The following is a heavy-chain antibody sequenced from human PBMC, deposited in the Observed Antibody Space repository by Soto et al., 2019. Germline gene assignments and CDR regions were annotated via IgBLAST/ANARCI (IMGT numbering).Heavy chain of an antibody. Sequence: EMQLVESGGGLVQPGESLRLSCAASGFSVSSNSMSWVRQAPGKGLEWVSVIYAGGNTHYADSVEGRFTISRDNSNNMLYLQMNSLRAEDTAVYYCVREKVTMIVGFYYFDYWGQGTRVTVSS. J-gene: IGHJ4*02. CDR2: IYAGGNT. CDR3: VREKVTMIVGFYYFDY. CDR1: GFSVSSNS. D-gene: IGHD3-22*01. V-gene: IGHV3-66*01.